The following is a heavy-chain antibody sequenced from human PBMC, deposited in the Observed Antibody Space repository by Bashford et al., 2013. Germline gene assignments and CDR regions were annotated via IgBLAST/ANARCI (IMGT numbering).Heavy chain of an antibody. CDR2: IIPILNTA. J-gene: IGHJ5*02. D-gene: IGHD1-26*01. CDR1: GGTFSFHS. V-gene: IGHV1-69*13. CDR3: ARSEEVGSTWFDP. Sequence: SVKGLPARASGGTFSFHSINWVRQARGQGPEWMGVIIPILNTANYAQKFQGRVTFTADESTSTAYMELINLRSDDTAVYYCARSEEVGSTWFDPWGQGNPGHR.